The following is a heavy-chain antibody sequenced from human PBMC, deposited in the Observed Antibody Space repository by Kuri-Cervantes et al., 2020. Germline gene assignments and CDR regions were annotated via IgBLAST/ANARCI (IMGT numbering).Heavy chain of an antibody. CDR3: ARGWDYYGSGGYYGFDY. J-gene: IGHJ4*02. V-gene: IGHV1-8*02. D-gene: IGHD3-10*01. Sequence: ASVKVSCKASGYTFTGYYMHWLRQALGQGLEWMGWMNPNSGTTGYAQKFQGRDTMTRNASISTAYMELSSLRSDYTAVYYCARGWDYYGSGGYYGFDYWGKGTLVTVSS. CDR1: GYTFTGYY. CDR2: MNPNSGTT.